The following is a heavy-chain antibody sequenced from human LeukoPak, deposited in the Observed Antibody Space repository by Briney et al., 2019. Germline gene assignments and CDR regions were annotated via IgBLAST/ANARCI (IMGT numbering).Heavy chain of an antibody. Sequence: SETLPLTCAVYGGSFSGYYWSWIRQPPGKGLEGIGEINHIGSTNYNPSLKSRVTISVDTSKNQFSLKLSSVTAADTAVYYCARDGGTTVVIGYYYYGMDVWGQGTTVTVSS. V-gene: IGHV4-34*01. D-gene: IGHD4-23*01. J-gene: IGHJ6*02. CDR3: ARDGGTTVVIGYYYYGMDV. CDR2: INHIGST. CDR1: GGSFSGYY.